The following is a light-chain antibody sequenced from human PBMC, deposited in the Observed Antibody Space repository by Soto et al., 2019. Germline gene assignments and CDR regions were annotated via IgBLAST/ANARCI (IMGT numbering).Light chain of an antibody. V-gene: IGLV2-8*01. CDR1: RSDVGGYNY. J-gene: IGLJ2*01. CDR3: SSYAGSNTVV. Sequence: QAVLTQPPSASGSPGQSVTISCTGTRSDVGGYNYVSWYQQHAGEAPKLMIYEVSQRPSGVPDRFSGSKSGNTASLTVSGLQTEDEADYYCSSYAGSNTVVFGGGTKVTVL. CDR2: EVS.